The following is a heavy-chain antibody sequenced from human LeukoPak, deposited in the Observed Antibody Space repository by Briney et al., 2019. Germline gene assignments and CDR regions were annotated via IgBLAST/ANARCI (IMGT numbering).Heavy chain of an antibody. CDR1: GGTFSSYA. CDR3: ARAYYDSSGYLVVPPTFYFDY. V-gene: IGHV1-69*13. Sequence: SVKVSCKASGGTFSSYAISWVRQAPGQGLEWMGGIIPIFGTANYAQKFQGRVTITADESTSTAYMELSSLRSEDTAVYYCARAYYDSSGYLVVPPTFYFDYWGQGILVTVSS. D-gene: IGHD3-22*01. J-gene: IGHJ4*02. CDR2: IIPIFGTA.